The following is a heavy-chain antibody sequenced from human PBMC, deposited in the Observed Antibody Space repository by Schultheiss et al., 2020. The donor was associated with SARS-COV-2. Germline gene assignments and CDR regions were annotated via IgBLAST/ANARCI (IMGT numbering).Heavy chain of an antibody. Sequence: ASVKVSCKASGYTFTSYAMHWVRQAPGQGLEWMGWISAYNGNTNYAQKLQGRVTMTTDTSTSTAYMELRSLRSDDTAVYYCARTGLLCSGGSCYTDYYYYMDVWGKGTTVTVSS. V-gene: IGHV1-18*01. CDR1: GYTFTSYA. D-gene: IGHD2-15*01. CDR3: ARTGLLCSGGSCYTDYYYYMDV. CDR2: ISAYNGNT. J-gene: IGHJ6*03.